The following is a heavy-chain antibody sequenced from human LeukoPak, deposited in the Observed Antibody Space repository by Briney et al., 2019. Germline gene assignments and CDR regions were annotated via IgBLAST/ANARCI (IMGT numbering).Heavy chain of an antibody. V-gene: IGHV4-59*01. CDR3: ARGYGSSWYVY. Sequence: PSETLSLTCTVSGGSISSYYWSWIRQPPGKGLEWIGHIYYSGSTNYNPSLKSRVTISVDTSKNQFSLKLSSVTAADTAVYYCARGYGSSWYVYWGQGTLVTVSS. D-gene: IGHD6-13*01. CDR2: IYYSGST. J-gene: IGHJ4*02. CDR1: GGSISSYY.